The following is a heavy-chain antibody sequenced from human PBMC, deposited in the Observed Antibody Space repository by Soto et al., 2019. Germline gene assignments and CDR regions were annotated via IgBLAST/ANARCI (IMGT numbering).Heavy chain of an antibody. CDR3: ASHAPGARFDP. V-gene: IGHV1-2*02. Sequence: QVQLVQSGAEVKKPGASVKVSCKAPRYIFTAYFMHWVRQAPGQGLEWMGWINPNNGATHYGLSLQGRVPMTRDTSISTAYLDLSSLRSADTAVYSCASHAPGARFDPWGQGTLVIVSS. CDR2: INPNNGAT. CDR1: RYIFTAYF. J-gene: IGHJ5*02.